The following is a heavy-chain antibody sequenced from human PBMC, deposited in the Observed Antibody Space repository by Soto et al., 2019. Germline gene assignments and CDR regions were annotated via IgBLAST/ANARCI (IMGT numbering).Heavy chain of an antibody. V-gene: IGHV3-15*01. CDR2: IKSKTDDETT. Sequence: PVGSLRLSCAASGFTFSNAWMSWVRQAPGKGLEWVGRIKSKTDDETTDYAAPVKGRFIISRDDSKNTLYLQMNSLKTEDTAVYFCTTDLGYCSGGSCYPTIDYYYYYGMDVWGQGTTVTVSS. J-gene: IGHJ6*02. D-gene: IGHD2-15*01. CDR1: GFTFSNAW. CDR3: TTDLGYCSGGSCYPTIDYYYYYGMDV.